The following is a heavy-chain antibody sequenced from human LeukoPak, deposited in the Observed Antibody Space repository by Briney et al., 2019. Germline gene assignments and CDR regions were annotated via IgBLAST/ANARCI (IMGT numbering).Heavy chain of an antibody. J-gene: IGHJ6*03. CDR3: ARTFFSGSGTSFYYYMDV. CDR1: GYIFTGYY. Sequence: ASVKVSCKASGYIFTGYYMHWVRQAPGQGLEWMGWINPNTGGTNYAQKFQGRVTMTRDMSISTVYMELSSLRYDDSAVFYCARTFFSGSGTSFYYYMDVWGKGTTVTISS. CDR2: INPNTGGT. V-gene: IGHV1-2*02. D-gene: IGHD3-10*01.